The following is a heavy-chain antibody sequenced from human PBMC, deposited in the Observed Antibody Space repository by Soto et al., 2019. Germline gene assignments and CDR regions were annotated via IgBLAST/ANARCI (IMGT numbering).Heavy chain of an antibody. CDR2: ITPIGDT. CDR3: ARGGITLAWNYYYYGMDV. CDR1: GVSLSGHY. V-gene: IGHV4-34*01. J-gene: IGHJ6*02. Sequence: PSETLSLTCGVSGVSLSGHYWSWIRQPPGKGPEWIGEITPIGDTMYNPSLKSRLSISLDTSKSQFSLNLTSVSAADTAVYYCARGGITLAWNYYYYGMDVWGQGTTVTVSS. D-gene: IGHD1-1*01.